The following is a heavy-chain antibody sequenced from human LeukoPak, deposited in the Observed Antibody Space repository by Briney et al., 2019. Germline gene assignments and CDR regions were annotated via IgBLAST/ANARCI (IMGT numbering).Heavy chain of an antibody. J-gene: IGHJ4*02. CDR2: IWYDGSNK. V-gene: IGHV3-33*01. D-gene: IGHD2-8*01. Sequence: GGSLRLSCAASGFTFSSYGMHWVRQAPGKGLEWVTVIWYDGSNKYYADSVKGRFTISRDNSKNTLYLQMNSLRAEDTAVYCCARKSPRVYYFDYWGQGTLVTVSS. CDR1: GFTFSSYG. CDR3: ARKSPRVYYFDY.